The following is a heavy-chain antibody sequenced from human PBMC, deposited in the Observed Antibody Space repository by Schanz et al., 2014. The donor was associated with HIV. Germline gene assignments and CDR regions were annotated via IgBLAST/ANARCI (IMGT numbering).Heavy chain of an antibody. CDR1: GFSATNYY. Sequence: DVQLVESGGGLIQPGGSLRLSCAASGFSATNYYISWVRQAPGKGLEWVSLIDHTGTTYYADSVKGRFTISRDISDKTVHAQISSLRADDTAVYYCARDRVGSSASYVTFDIWGQGTMVTVSS. V-gene: IGHV3-53*01. J-gene: IGHJ3*02. CDR2: IDHTGTT. D-gene: IGHD3-16*01. CDR3: ARDRVGSSASYVTFDI.